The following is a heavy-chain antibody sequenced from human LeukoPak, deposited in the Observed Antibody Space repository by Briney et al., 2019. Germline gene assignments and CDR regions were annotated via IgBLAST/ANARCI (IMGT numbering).Heavy chain of an antibody. D-gene: IGHD2-21*02. CDR3: ARDRSDWRRANWFDP. J-gene: IGHJ5*02. CDR1: GGSISSGSYY. CDR2: IYTSGST. Sequence: PSETLSLTCTVSGGSISSGSYYWSWIRQPSGKGLEWIGRIYTSGSTNYNPSLKSRVTISVDTSKNQFSLKLSSVTAADTAVYYCARDRSDWRRANWFDPWGQGTLVTVSS. V-gene: IGHV4-61*02.